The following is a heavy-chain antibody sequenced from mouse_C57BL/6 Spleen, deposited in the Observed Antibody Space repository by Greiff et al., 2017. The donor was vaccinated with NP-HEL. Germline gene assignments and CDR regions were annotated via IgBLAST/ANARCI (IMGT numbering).Heavy chain of an antibody. CDR2: IDPENGDT. Sequence: VQLQQSGAELVRPGASVKLSCTASGFNIKDDYTHWVKQRPEQGLEWIGWIDPENGDTEYASKFQGKATITADTSSNTAYLQLSSLTSGDTAVYYCTVYAFAYWGQGTLVTVSA. V-gene: IGHV14-4*01. CDR1: GFNIKDDY. D-gene: IGHD1-1*01. CDR3: TVYAFAY. J-gene: IGHJ3*01.